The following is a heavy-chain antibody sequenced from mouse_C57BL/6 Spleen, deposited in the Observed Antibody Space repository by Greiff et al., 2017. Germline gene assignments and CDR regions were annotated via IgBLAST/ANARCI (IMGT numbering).Heavy chain of an antibody. V-gene: IGHV7-3*01. Sequence: EVKLMESGGGLVQPGGSLSLSCAASGFTFTDYYMSWVRQPPGKALEWLGFIRNKANGYTTEYSASVKGRFTISRDNSQSILYLQMNALRAEDSATYYCARYTRNSNYFDYWGQGTTLTVSS. CDR2: IRNKANGYTT. D-gene: IGHD2-5*01. J-gene: IGHJ2*01. CDR3: ARYTRNSNYFDY. CDR1: GFTFTDYY.